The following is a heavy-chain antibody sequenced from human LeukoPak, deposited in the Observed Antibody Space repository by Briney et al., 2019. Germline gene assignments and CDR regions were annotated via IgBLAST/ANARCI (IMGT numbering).Heavy chain of an antibody. CDR2: ISGSGGST. Sequence: GGSLRLSRAASGFTFSSCAMSWVRQAPGKGLEWVSAISGSGGSTYYADSVKGRFTISRDNSKNTLYLQMNSLRAEDTAVYYCAKDSPYAYYVSGSYWDYWGQGTLVTVSS. D-gene: IGHD3-10*01. CDR3: AKDSPYAYYVSGSYWDY. J-gene: IGHJ4*02. V-gene: IGHV3-23*01. CDR1: GFTFSSCA.